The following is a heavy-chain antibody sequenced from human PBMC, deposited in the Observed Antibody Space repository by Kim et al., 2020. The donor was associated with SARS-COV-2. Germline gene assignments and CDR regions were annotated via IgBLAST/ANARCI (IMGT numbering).Heavy chain of an antibody. CDR1: GASIRSPTYT. V-gene: IGHV4-31*03. Sequence: SETLSLTCTVSGASIRSPTYTWNWIRLHPGKGLEWIAYIYYGGSTHYNPSLESRATISIDTSNNQFSLKLTSVTAADTAVYFCASGYKRLFWFGNTLAPNSIDSWGQGSLLTVSS. CDR3: ASGYKRLFWFGNTLAPNSIDS. J-gene: IGHJ5*01. CDR2: IYYGGST. D-gene: IGHD3-10*01.